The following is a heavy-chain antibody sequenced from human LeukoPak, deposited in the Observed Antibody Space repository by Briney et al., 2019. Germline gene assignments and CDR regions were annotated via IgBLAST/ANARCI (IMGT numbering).Heavy chain of an antibody. CDR1: GDSVSSKNGA. J-gene: IGHJ4*02. Sequence: SQTLSLTCAVSGDSVSSKNGAWNWIRQSPSRGLEWLGRTYYRSKWYNDYAESMEGRMTISQDTSKNQYSLHLNSVTPDDTAVYYCARDLGTTGWHTFEYWGQGKLVTVSS. V-gene: IGHV6-1*01. CDR2: TYYRSKWYN. D-gene: IGHD6-19*01. CDR3: ARDLGTTGWHTFEY.